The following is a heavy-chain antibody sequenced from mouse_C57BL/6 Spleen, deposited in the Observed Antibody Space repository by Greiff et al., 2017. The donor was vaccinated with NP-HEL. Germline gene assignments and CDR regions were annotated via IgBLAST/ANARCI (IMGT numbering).Heavy chain of an antibody. Sequence: VQLQQSGPELVKPGASVKISCKASGYAFSSSWMNWVKQRPGKGLEWIGRIYPGDGDTNYNGKFTGKATLTADKSSSTAYMQLSSLTSEDSAVYFCARNYDYDNYAMDFWGQGTAVTVSS. J-gene: IGHJ4*01. CDR3: ARNYDYDNYAMDF. CDR1: GYAFSSSW. CDR2: IYPGDGDT. D-gene: IGHD2-4*01. V-gene: IGHV1-82*01.